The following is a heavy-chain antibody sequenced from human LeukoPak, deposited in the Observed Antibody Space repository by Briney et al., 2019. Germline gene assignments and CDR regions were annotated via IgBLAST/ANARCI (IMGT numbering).Heavy chain of an antibody. CDR3: ARRAVTMVRGVILSYFDY. Sequence: PGGSLRLSCAASGFTFSSYEMNWVRQAPGKGLEWVSYISSSGSTIYYADSVKGRFTISRDNAKNSLYLQMNSLGAEDTAVYYCARRAVTMVRGVILSYFDYWGQGTLVTVSS. CDR1: GFTFSSYE. J-gene: IGHJ4*02. CDR2: ISSSGSTI. V-gene: IGHV3-48*03. D-gene: IGHD3-10*01.